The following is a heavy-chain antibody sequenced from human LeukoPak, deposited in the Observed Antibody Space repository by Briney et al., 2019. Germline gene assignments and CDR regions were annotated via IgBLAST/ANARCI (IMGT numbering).Heavy chain of an antibody. CDR3: VCLGLGGLSLD. J-gene: IGHJ4*02. CDR2: VNSDGSGK. V-gene: IGHV3-74*01. Sequence: GGSLRLSCAASGFTFSRYTMHWVRQAPGKGLVWVSHVNSDGSGKDYEDSVKGRFTISRDNAKNTLYLQMNSLSVEDTAVYYCVCLGLGGLSLDWGQGTLVTVSS. D-gene: IGHD3-16*01. CDR1: GFTFSRYT.